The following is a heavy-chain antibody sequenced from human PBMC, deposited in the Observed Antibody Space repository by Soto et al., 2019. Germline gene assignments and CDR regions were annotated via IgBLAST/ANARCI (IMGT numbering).Heavy chain of an antibody. V-gene: IGHV4-39*01. CDR2: IYYSGST. CDR1: GGSISSNSYY. CDR3: AGIRISIFGVVIIWGAFDY. Sequence: SETLSLTCTVSGGSISSNSYYWGWIRQPPGKGLEWIGSIYYSGSTYYNPSLKSRVTISVDTSKNQFSLKLSSVTAADTAVYYCAGIRISIFGVVIIWGAFDYWGQGTLVTVSS. D-gene: IGHD3-3*01. J-gene: IGHJ4*02.